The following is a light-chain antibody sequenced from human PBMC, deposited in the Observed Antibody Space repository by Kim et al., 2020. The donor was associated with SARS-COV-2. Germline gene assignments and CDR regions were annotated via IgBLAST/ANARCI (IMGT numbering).Light chain of an antibody. CDR1: QIVINW. V-gene: IGKV1-12*01. CDR2: TAS. Sequence: DIQMTQSPSSLSASVGDRVTIICRASQIVINWLAWYQQKPGQAPKLLISTASSLQSGIPSRFTGAGSGTDFTLTINSLQPEDSATYYCQQTMSFPYTFGQGTKLEI. CDR3: QQTMSFPYT. J-gene: IGKJ2*01.